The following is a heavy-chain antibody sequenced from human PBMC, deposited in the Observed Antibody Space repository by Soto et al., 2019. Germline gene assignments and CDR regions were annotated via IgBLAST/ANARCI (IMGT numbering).Heavy chain of an antibody. D-gene: IGHD6-13*01. CDR1: GFTFSSYS. V-gene: IGHV3-21*01. CDR2: ISSSSSYI. Sequence: EVQLVESGGGLVKPGGSLRLSCAASGFTFSSYSMNWVRQAPGKGLEWVSSISSSSSYIYYADSVKGRFTISRDNAKNSLYLQMNSLRAEDTAVYYCAREAIATNSFDPWAREPWSPSPQ. J-gene: IGHJ5*02. CDR3: AREAIATNSFDP.